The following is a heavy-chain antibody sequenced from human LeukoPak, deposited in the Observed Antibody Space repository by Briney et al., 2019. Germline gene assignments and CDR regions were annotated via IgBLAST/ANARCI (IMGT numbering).Heavy chain of an antibody. CDR3: ARVGSYGYRNYFDY. D-gene: IGHD5-18*01. Sequence: SETLSLTCTVSGGSISSGGYYWSWIRQHPGKGLEWIGYIYYSGSTYYNPSLKSRVTISVDTSKNQFSLKLSSVTAADTAVYYCARVGSYGYRNYFDYWGQGTLVTVSS. CDR1: GGSISSGGYY. CDR2: IYYSGST. J-gene: IGHJ4*02. V-gene: IGHV4-31*03.